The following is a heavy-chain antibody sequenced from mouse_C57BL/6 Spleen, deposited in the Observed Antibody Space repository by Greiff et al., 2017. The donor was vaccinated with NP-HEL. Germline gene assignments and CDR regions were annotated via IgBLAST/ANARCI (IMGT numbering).Heavy chain of an antibody. CDR3: AKGQLRLQDYFDY. V-gene: IGHV1-72*01. CDR2: IDPNSGGT. CDR1: GYTFTSYW. D-gene: IGHD3-2*02. Sequence: QVQLQQPGAELVKPGASVKLSCKASGYTFTSYWMHWVKQRPGRGLEWIGRIDPNSGGTKYNEKFKSKATLTVDKPSSTAYMQLSSLTSDDSAVYYCAKGQLRLQDYFDYWGQGTTLTVSS. J-gene: IGHJ2*01.